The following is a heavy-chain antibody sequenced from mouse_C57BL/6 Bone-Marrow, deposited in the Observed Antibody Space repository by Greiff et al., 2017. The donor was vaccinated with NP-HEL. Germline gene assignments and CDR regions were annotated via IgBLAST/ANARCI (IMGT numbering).Heavy chain of an antibody. CDR2: IHPNSGST. CDR1: GYTFTSYW. J-gene: IGHJ3*01. D-gene: IGHD2-4*01. CDR3: ARSGGYDYEFAY. V-gene: IGHV1-64*01. Sequence: QVQLQQPGAELVKPGASVKLSCKASGYTFTSYWMHWVKQRPGQGLEWIGMIHPNSGSTNYNEKFKSKATLTVDKSSSTAYMQLSSLTSEDSAVYYCARSGGYDYEFAYWGQGTLVTVSA.